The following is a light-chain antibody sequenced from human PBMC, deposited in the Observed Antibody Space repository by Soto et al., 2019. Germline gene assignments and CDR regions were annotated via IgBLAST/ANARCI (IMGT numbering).Light chain of an antibody. J-gene: IGLJ3*02. CDR2: EVS. Sequence: QSALTQPPSASGSPGQSVTISCTGTSSDVGGYNYVSWYQQHPGKAPKLMIYEVSKRPSGVPDRFSGSKSGNTASLTVSGLQAEDEADYYCSSHAGSNKRVFGGGTKLTVL. CDR1: SSDVGGYNY. V-gene: IGLV2-8*01. CDR3: SSHAGSNKRV.